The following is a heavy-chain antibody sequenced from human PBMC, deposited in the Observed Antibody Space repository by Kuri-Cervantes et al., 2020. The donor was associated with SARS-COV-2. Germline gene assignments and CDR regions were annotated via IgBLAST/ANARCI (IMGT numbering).Heavy chain of an antibody. CDR2: ISYDGNSN. V-gene: IGHV3-30*03. CDR1: GFTFSSYC. J-gene: IGHJ6*03. CDR3: ARGLGTFSSGWFYMDV. Sequence: LSLTCAASGFTFSSYCMSWVRQPPGKGLGWVAVISYDGNSNYNTDPVNGRFTISRATSKNTLYSQINSRRAEDTAMYYCARGLGTFSSGWFYMDVWGKGTTVTVSS. D-gene: IGHD6-19*01.